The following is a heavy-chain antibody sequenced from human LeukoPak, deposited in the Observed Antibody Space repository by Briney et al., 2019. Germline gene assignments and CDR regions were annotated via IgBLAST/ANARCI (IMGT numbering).Heavy chain of an antibody. J-gene: IGHJ4*02. CDR1: GFTFSNAW. CDR2: IKSKTDGGTT. Sequence: PGGSLRLFCAASGFTFSNAWMSWVRQAPGKGLEWVGRIKSKTDGGTTDYAAPVKGRFTISRDDSKNTLCLQMNSLKTEDTAVYYCTTQRWLGLYFESYWGQGTLVTVSS. V-gene: IGHV3-15*01. D-gene: IGHD6-19*01. CDR3: TTQRWLGLYFESY.